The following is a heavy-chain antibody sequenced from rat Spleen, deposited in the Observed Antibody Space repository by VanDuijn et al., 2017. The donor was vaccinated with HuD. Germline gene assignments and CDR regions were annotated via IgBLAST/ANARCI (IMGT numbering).Heavy chain of an antibody. J-gene: IGHJ2*01. D-gene: IGHD4-1*01. CDR1: GYSITSSY. CDR2: ISYSVST. CDR3: ARWYGTFDY. V-gene: IGHV3-1*01. Sequence: EVQLQESGPGLVKPSQSLSLTCSVTGYSITSSYWGWIRKFPGNKMEWMGNISYSVSTSYNPSLKSRISITRDTSKNQFFLQLNSVTTEDTATYYCARWYGTFDYWGQGVMVTVSS.